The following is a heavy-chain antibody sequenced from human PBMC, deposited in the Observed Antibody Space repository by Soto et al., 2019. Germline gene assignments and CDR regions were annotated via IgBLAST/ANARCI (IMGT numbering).Heavy chain of an antibody. V-gene: IGHV3-23*01. CDR1: GFTFSTYA. CDR2: ISGSGAGT. J-gene: IGHJ4*02. Sequence: PGGSLRLSCAASGFTFSTYAMSWVRQAPGKGLEWVSSISGSGAGTNFADSVKGRFTISRDNSKNMVYLQMTSLRAEDTAVYYCARRPEGRYFDYWGQGTLVTVSS. CDR3: ARRPEGRYFDY.